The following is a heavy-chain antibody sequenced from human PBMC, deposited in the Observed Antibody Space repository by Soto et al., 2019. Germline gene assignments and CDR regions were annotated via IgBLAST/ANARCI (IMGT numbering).Heavy chain of an antibody. CDR3: ARVSGYYHPYY. V-gene: IGHV1-3*05. CDR1: GYTFTNYA. J-gene: IGHJ4*02. D-gene: IGHD6-25*01. CDR2: INASNGNT. Sequence: QVQLVQSGAEEKKPGASVKVSCKASGYTFTNYATHWVRQAPGQRLEWMGWINASNGNTKYSQKCQGRVTITRDTSASTAYMDLSSLRSEGTAVLYCARVSGYYHPYYWGQVTLVTVAS.